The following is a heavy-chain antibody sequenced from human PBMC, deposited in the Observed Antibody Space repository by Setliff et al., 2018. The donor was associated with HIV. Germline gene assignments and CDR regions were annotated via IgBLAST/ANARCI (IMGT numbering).Heavy chain of an antibody. D-gene: IGHD3-22*01. CDR3: ARQVPIPGVAVTPIDF. CDR1: GGSIRGYY. J-gene: IGHJ4*02. CDR2: VFYTGST. Sequence: SETLSLTCTVSGGSIRGYYWSWLRQPTGKGLEWIGYVFYTGSTTYSPSLKIRLTISVDTSQHQFSRKLTSVTAADTAVYYCARQVPIPGVAVTPIDFWGQGILVTVSS. V-gene: IGHV4-59*08.